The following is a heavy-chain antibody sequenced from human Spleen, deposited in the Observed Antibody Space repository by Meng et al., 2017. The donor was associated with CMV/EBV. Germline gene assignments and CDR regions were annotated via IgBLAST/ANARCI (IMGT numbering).Heavy chain of an antibody. CDR2: IYSDGIST. V-gene: IGHV3-74*01. CDR3: AREPGRGAFDI. CDR1: GVNFNTFW. D-gene: IGHD3-10*01. Sequence: GESLKISCAVSGVNFNTFWMHWVRQVPGKGLEWLSRIYSDGISTRYADSVKGRFTISRDNTKNTLYLQMDGLRAEDTAVYYCAREPGRGAFDIWGQGTMVT. J-gene: IGHJ3*02.